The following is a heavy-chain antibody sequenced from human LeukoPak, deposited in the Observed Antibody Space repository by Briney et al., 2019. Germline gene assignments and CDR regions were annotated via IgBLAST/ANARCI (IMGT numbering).Heavy chain of an antibody. J-gene: IGHJ4*02. D-gene: IGHD2-2*01. V-gene: IGHV4-59*08. CDR3: ATYCSSTSCPDDY. Sequence: YPSETLSLTCTVSGGSISGYYWSWIRQPPGKGLEWIGYIYYSGSTNYNPSLKSRVTISVDTSKNQFSLKLSSVTAADTAVYYCATYCSSTSCPDDYWGQGTLVTVSS. CDR2: IYYSGST. CDR1: GGSISGYY.